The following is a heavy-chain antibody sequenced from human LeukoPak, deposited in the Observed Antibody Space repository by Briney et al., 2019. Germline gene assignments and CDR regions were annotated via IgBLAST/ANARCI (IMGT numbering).Heavy chain of an antibody. Sequence: ASVKVSCKASGYTFTGYYMHWVRPAPGQGLAWLGWINPNSGGTNYAQKFQGRVTMTRDTSISTAYMELSRLRSDDTAVYYCAALLSIAAAGTDYWGQGTLVTVSS. D-gene: IGHD6-13*01. J-gene: IGHJ4*02. CDR1: GYTFTGYY. V-gene: IGHV1-2*02. CDR3: AALLSIAAAGTDY. CDR2: INPNSGGT.